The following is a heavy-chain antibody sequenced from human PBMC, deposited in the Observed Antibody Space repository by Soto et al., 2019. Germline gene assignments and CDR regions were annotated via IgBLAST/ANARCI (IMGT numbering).Heavy chain of an antibody. D-gene: IGHD3-10*01. V-gene: IGHV4-59*01. CDR1: GVSINAFY. CDR2: LYDSGNT. CDR3: ARGIWAAGSVIDH. J-gene: IGHJ4*02. Sequence: SETLSLTCSVSGVSINAFYWSWIRQPPGKELQWMGYLYDSGNTNYNPSLMGRVTMSVDESKTQFSLKLKSVTAADTAVYYCARGIWAAGSVIDHWGQGAMVTVYS.